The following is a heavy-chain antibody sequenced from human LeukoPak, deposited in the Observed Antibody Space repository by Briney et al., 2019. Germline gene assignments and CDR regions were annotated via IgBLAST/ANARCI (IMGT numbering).Heavy chain of an antibody. Sequence: PGGSLRLSCAASGFTFSSYWMSWVRQAPGKGLEWVANIKQDGSEKYYVDSVKGRFTISRDNAKNSLYLQMNSLRAEDTAVYYCARDRYDILTGYLVFDYWGQGTLVTVSS. D-gene: IGHD3-9*01. CDR3: ARDRYDILTGYLVFDY. CDR1: GFTFSSYW. J-gene: IGHJ4*02. V-gene: IGHV3-7*01. CDR2: IKQDGSEK.